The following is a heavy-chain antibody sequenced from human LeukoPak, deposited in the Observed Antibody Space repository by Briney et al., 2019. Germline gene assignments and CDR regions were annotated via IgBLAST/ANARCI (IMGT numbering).Heavy chain of an antibody. CDR3: AKWGVYGLGTPGGMDV. Sequence: GGSLRLSCAASGFTFSSYGMHWVRQAPGKGLEWVAVISYDGSNKYYADSVKGRFTISRDNSKNTLYLQMNSLRAEDTAVYYCAKWGVYGLGTPGGMDVWGQGTTVTVSS. CDR1: GFTFSSYG. CDR2: ISYDGSNK. V-gene: IGHV3-30*18. J-gene: IGHJ6*02. D-gene: IGHD3-10*01.